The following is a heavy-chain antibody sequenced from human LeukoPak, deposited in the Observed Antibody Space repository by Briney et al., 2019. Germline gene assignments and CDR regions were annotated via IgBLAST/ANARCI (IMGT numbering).Heavy chain of an antibody. J-gene: IGHJ4*02. Sequence: SETLSLTCTVSGGSISSGGYYWSWIRQHPGQGLEWIGYIYYSGSTYYNPSLKSRVTISVDTSKNQFSLKLSSVTAADTAVYYCARTPQPGYDSSGLDYWGQGTLVTVSS. CDR3: ARTPQPGYDSSGLDY. V-gene: IGHV4-31*03. D-gene: IGHD3-22*01. CDR2: IYYSGST. CDR1: GGSISSGGYY.